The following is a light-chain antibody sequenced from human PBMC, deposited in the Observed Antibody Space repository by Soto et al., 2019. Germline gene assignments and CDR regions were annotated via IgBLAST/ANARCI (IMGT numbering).Light chain of an antibody. CDR2: RHD. CDR3: SSYTSSSTLMV. V-gene: IGLV1-47*01. J-gene: IGLJ2*01. CDR1: ISNIGTNY. Sequence: QSVLTQPPSASGTPGQRVTISCSGSISNIGTNYVYWYQQLPGTAPKLLIFRHDQRPSGVPDRFSGSRSGNTASLTISGLQAEDEADYYCSSYTSSSTLMVFGGGTKLTVL.